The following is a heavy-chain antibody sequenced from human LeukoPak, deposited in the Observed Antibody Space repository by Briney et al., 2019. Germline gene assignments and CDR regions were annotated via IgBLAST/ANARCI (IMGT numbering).Heavy chain of an antibody. CDR3: AKLGGASYDRNGYQSPYNYFYMDA. CDR1: GVSIASYY. J-gene: IGHJ6*03. V-gene: IGHV4-4*08. D-gene: IGHD3-22*01. Sequence: SETLSLTCTVSGVSIASYYWSWVRQSPGKGLEWLVNLYNHGITTSTYPLTSRLTVSADPSKNQLSLKLSSVTAADTAVYYCAKLGGASYDRNGYQSPYNYFYMDAWGKGATVIVSS. CDR2: LYNHGIT.